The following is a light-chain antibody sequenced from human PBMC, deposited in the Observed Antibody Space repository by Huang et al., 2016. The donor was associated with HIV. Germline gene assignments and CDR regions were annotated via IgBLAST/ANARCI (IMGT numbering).Light chain of an antibody. CDR1: QSISNY. CDR2: AAS. J-gene: IGKJ1*01. CDR3: QQSYTTPPT. V-gene: IGKV1-39*01. Sequence: DIQMTQSPSSLSASVGDRVTITCRASQSISNYLNWYQQRPGKAPKLLISAASSLQSGVSSRFCGSGSGTDFTLSISSLQAEDFVTYYCQQSYTTPPTFGHGTKVEVK.